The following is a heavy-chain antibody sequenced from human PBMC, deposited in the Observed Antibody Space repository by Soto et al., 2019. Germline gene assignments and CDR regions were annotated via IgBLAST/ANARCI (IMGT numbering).Heavy chain of an antibody. CDR1: GFTFSSYS. J-gene: IGHJ1*01. CDR3: ARGAGSGPRGYFQH. D-gene: IGHD6-19*01. Sequence: EVQLVESGGGLVKPGGSLRLSCAASGFTFSSYSMNWVRQAPGKGLEWVSSISSSSSYIYYADSVKGQFTISRDNAKNSLYLQMNSLRAEDTAVYYCARGAGSGPRGYFQHWGQGTLVTVSS. V-gene: IGHV3-21*01. CDR2: ISSSSSYI.